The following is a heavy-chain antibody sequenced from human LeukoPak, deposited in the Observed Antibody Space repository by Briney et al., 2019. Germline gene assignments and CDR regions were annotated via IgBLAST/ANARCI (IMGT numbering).Heavy chain of an antibody. CDR2: ISYDGSNK. CDR3: ARDPRSGYFFDY. Sequence: GGSLRLSCAASGFTFSSYAMHWVRQAPGKGLEWVAVISYDGSNKYYADSVKGRFTISRDNSKNTLYLQMNSLRAEDTAVYYCARDPRSGYFFDYWGQGTLVTVSS. V-gene: IGHV3-30*14. J-gene: IGHJ4*02. CDR1: GFTFSSYA. D-gene: IGHD3-22*01.